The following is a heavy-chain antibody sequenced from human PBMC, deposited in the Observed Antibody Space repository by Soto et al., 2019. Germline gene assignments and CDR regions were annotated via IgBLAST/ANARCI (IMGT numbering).Heavy chain of an antibody. CDR1: GVSISSGNW. V-gene: IGHV4-4*02. D-gene: IGHD3-10*01. CDR2: VFHDGTA. CDR3: ARLVYDTRLNYMYFDF. J-gene: IGHJ4*02. Sequence: SETLSLTCAVSGVSISSGNWWTWVRQSPQRGLEYIGEVFHDGTANYYPSFERRVAISVDTSKNQFSLKLTSVAAADTAIYFCARLVYDTRLNYMYFDFWGQGTLVTVSS.